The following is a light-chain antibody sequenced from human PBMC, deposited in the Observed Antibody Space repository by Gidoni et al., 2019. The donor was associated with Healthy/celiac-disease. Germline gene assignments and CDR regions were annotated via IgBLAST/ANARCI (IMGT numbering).Light chain of an antibody. CDR3: SSYTSSSTPGVV. CDR2: EVS. Sequence: QSALTQPAPASGSPGQSFTISCTGTSSDVGGYNYVSWYQQHPGKAPKLMIYEVSNRPSGVSNRFSGSKSGNTASLTISGLQAEDEADYYCSSYTSSSTPGVVFGGGTKLTVL. J-gene: IGLJ2*01. CDR1: SSDVGGYNY. V-gene: IGLV2-14*01.